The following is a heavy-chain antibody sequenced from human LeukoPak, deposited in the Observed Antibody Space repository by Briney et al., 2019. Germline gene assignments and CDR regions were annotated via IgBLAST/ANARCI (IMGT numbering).Heavy chain of an antibody. Sequence: GGSLRLSCAASGFTFSSYWMSWVRQAPGKGLERVANIKQDGSEKYYVDSVKGRFTISRDNAKNSLYLQMNSLRAEDTAVYYCATSLGINTAMVFDYWGQGTLVTVSS. J-gene: IGHJ4*02. V-gene: IGHV3-7*01. CDR3: ATSLGINTAMVFDY. D-gene: IGHD5-18*01. CDR2: IKQDGSEK. CDR1: GFTFSSYW.